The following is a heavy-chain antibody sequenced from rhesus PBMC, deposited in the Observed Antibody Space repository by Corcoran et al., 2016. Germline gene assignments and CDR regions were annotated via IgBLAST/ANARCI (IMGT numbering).Heavy chain of an antibody. Sequence: QVQLQESGPGVVKPSEPLSLTSAVSGGAISDIYRWSWIRQPPGQGLEWSGYSYGSSTSTNYNPSLKSRVTISKDTSKNQFSLKLSSVTAADTAVYDCARGGGIAAFDYWGQGVLVTVSS. D-gene: IGHD6-31*01. V-gene: IGHV4S10*01. CDR1: GGAISDIYR. J-gene: IGHJ4*01. CDR3: ARGGGIAAFDY. CDR2: SYGSSTST.